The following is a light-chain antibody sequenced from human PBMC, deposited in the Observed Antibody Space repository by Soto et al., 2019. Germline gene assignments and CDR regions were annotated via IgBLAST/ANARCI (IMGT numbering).Light chain of an antibody. CDR1: QSVSSSY. J-gene: IGKJ4*01. CDR2: GAS. CDR3: QQYGSSPRGVT. Sequence: EIVLTQSPGTLSLSPGERATLSCRASQSVSSSYLGWYQQKPGQAPRLLIYGASSRATGIPDRFSGSGSGTDFTLTISRLDPEDFAVYYCQQYGSSPRGVTFGGGTKVEIK. V-gene: IGKV3-20*01.